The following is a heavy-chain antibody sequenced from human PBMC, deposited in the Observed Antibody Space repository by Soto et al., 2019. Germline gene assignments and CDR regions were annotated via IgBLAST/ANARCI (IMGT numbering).Heavy chain of an antibody. CDR1: GFTFSSYS. J-gene: IGHJ4*02. CDR2: ISTSSVYI. Sequence: GGSLRLSCAASGFTFSSYSMNWVRQAPGKGLEWVSSISTSSVYIYYADSVKGRFTISRDNAKNSLYLQMNTLRSEDTAVYYCARDLNSAWPLDSWGRGTLVTVSS. V-gene: IGHV3-21*01. D-gene: IGHD6-19*01. CDR3: ARDLNSAWPLDS.